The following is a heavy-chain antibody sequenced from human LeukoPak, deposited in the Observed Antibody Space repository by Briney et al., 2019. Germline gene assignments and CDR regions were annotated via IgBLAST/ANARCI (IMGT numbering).Heavy chain of an antibody. CDR1: GGSISSYY. CDR2: IYTSGST. J-gene: IGHJ4*02. V-gene: IGHV4-4*09. D-gene: IGHD6-6*01. CDR3: ARSSSAGHFDY. Sequence: SETLSLTCTVSGGSISSYYWSWIRQPPGKGLEWIGYIYTSGSTNYNPSLKSRVTISVDTSKNQFSLKLSSVTAADTAVYYCARSSSAGHFDYWGQETLVTVSS.